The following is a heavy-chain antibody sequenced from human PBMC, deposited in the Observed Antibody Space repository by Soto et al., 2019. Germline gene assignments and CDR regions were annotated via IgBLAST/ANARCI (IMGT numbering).Heavy chain of an antibody. J-gene: IGHJ5*02. Sequence: QVQLVQSGAEVKKPGSSVKVSCKASGGTFSSYTISWVRQAPGQGLEWMGRIIPILGIANYAQKFQGRVTITADKSTSTAYMELSSLRSEDTAVYYCARDALTPTVYYYVSGLGLDPWGQGTLVTVSS. CDR3: ARDALTPTVYYYVSGLGLDP. V-gene: IGHV1-69*08. CDR1: GGTFSSYT. D-gene: IGHD3-10*01. CDR2: IIPILGIA.